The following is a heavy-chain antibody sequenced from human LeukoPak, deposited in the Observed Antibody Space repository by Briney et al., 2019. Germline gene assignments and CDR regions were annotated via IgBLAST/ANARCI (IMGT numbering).Heavy chain of an antibody. J-gene: IGHJ4*02. CDR1: GGSFSGYY. CDR3: ARGLTPTHPGGF. D-gene: IGHD1-14*01. Sequence: SETLSLTCAVYGGSFSGYYWSWLRQRPGKGLEWVGEISDSGSTNDKPSLKSRVTISVNKTRNEFSLKLSSVTAAATDVYSCARGLTPTHPGGFWGQGTLVTVSS. CDR2: ISDSGST. V-gene: IGHV4-34*01.